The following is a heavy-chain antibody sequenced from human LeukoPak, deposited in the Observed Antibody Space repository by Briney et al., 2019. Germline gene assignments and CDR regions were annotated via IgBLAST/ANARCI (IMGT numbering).Heavy chain of an antibody. CDR2: INHSGST. V-gene: IGHV4-34*01. D-gene: IGHD2-15*01. CDR3: AREAVVAATLGY. Sequence: PSETLSLTCAVYGGSFSGYYWSWIRQPPGKGLEWIGEINHSGSTNYNPSLKSRVTISVDTSKNQFSLKLSSVTAADTAVYYCAREAVVAATLGYWGQGTLVTVSS. J-gene: IGHJ4*02. CDR1: GGSFSGYY.